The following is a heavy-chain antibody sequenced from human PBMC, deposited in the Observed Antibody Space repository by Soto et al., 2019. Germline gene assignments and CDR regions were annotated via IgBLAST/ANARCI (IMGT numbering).Heavy chain of an antibody. V-gene: IGHV3-74*01. CDR1: GFTFGSYW. Sequence: EVQLVESGGGLVQPGGSLRVSCAASGFTFGSYWMNWVRQAPGKGLVWVSRIDSDGSSTTYADSVKGRFTTSRDNAKNTLYLQMSSLRVEDTAVYYCARGRPDGMAEWGQGTTVTVSS. CDR2: IDSDGSST. J-gene: IGHJ6*02. CDR3: ARGRPDGMAE.